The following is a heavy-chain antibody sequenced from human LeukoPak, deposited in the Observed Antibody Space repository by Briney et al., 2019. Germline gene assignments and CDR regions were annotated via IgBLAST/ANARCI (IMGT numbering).Heavy chain of an antibody. V-gene: IGHV4-59*01. D-gene: IGHD3-16*01. Sequence: ASETLSLTCTVSGGSISSYYWSWLRQPPGKGLEWVGYIYYSGSTNYNPSLKSRVTISVDTSKTQFSLKLSSVTAADTAVYYCVRGLNRYYFDYWGQGTLVTVSS. CDR1: GGSISSYY. CDR2: IYYSGST. CDR3: VRGLNRYYFDY. J-gene: IGHJ4*02.